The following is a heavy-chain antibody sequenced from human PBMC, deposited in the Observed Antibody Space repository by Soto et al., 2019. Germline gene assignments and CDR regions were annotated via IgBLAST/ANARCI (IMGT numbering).Heavy chain of an antibody. CDR1: GGSFSGYY. Sequence: SETLSLMCAVYGGSFSGYYWSWIRQPPGKGLEWIGEINHSGSTNYNPSLKSRVTISVDTSKNQFSLKLSSVTAADTAVYYCAREIMGDSYGYRYNWFDPWGQGTLVTVSS. D-gene: IGHD5-18*01. V-gene: IGHV4-34*01. CDR3: AREIMGDSYGYRYNWFDP. J-gene: IGHJ5*02. CDR2: INHSGST.